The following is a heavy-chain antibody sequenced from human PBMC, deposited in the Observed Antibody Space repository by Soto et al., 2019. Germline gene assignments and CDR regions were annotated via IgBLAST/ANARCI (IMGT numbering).Heavy chain of an antibody. CDR1: GGSISSGGYY. D-gene: IGHD3-16*02. CDR2: IYYSGST. J-gene: IGHJ4*02. CDR3: ARGVYDYIWGSYRHDFDY. Sequence: SETLSLTCTVSGGSISSGGYYWSWIRQHPGKGLEWIGYIYYSGSTYYNPSLKSRVTISVDTSKNQFSLKLSSVTAADTAVYYCARGVYDYIWGSYRHDFDYWGQGTLVTVSS. V-gene: IGHV4-31*03.